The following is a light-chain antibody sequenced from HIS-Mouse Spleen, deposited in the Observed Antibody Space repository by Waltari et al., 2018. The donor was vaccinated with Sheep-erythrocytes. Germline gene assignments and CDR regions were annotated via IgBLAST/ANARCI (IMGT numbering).Light chain of an antibody. CDR1: SSDVGGYNY. J-gene: IGLJ1*01. CDR2: DVS. V-gene: IGLV2-11*01. Sequence: QSALTQPRSVSGSPGQSVTISCTGTSSDVGGYNYVSWSQQHPVKAPKLMIYDVSKRPSGVPDRFSGSKSGNTASLTISGLQAEDEADYYCSSYTSSSTLVFGTGTKVTVL. CDR3: SSYTSSSTLV.